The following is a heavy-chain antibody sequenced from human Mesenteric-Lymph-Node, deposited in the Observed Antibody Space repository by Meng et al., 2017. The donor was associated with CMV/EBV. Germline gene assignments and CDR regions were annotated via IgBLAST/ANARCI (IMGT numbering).Heavy chain of an antibody. CDR1: GFTFSSHG. J-gene: IGHJ4*02. V-gene: IGHV3-30*02. CDR2: TRIGEGEK. Sequence: GESLKISCAASGFTFSSHGMHWVRQAPGKGLEWVAFTRIGEGEKYNPDSVKGRFTISRDNAKNSLYLQMNSLRAEDTAVYYCAKDISRGYPYGYSDYWGQGTLVTVSS. CDR3: AKDISRGYPYGYSDY. D-gene: IGHD5-18*01.